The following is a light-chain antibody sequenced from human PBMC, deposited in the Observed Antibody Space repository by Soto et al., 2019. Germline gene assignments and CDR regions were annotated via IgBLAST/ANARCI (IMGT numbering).Light chain of an antibody. CDR1: SCDVGSYNL. CDR2: EGS. CDR3: CSYAGSSTV. Sequence: QSALTQPASVSGSPGQSITISCTGTSCDVGSYNLVSWYQQHPGKAPKLMIYEGSKRPSGVSNRFSGSKSGNTASLTISGLQAEDEADYYCCSYAGSSTVFGTGTKLTVL. V-gene: IGLV2-23*03. J-gene: IGLJ1*01.